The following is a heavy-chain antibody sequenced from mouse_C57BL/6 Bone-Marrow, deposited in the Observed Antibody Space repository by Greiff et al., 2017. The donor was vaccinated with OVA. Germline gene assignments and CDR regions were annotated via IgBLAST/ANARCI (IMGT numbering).Heavy chain of an antibody. D-gene: IGHD2-4*01. Sequence: VQLQQSGAELVRPGASVTLSCKASGYTFTDYEMHWVKQTPVHGLEWIGAIDPETGGTAYNQKFKGKAILTADKSSSTAYMELRSLTSEDSAVYYCTRHDYLAWFAYWGQGTLVTVSA. V-gene: IGHV1-15*01. CDR2: IDPETGGT. CDR3: TRHDYLAWFAY. CDR1: GYTFTDYE. J-gene: IGHJ3*01.